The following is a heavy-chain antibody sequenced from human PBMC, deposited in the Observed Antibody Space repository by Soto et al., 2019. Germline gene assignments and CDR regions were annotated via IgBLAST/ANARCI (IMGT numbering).Heavy chain of an antibody. Sequence: GGSLRPSCAASGFTFSSYNMNWVRQAPGKGLEWVSYISSSSSTLYYADSVKGRFTISRDNAKNSLYLQMNSLRAEDTAVYYCARDPGYSYAYRPGYYYYGMDVWGQGTTVTVSS. V-gene: IGHV3-48*01. J-gene: IGHJ6*02. CDR2: ISSSSSTL. D-gene: IGHD5-18*01. CDR3: ARDPGYSYAYRPGYYYYGMDV. CDR1: GFTFSSYN.